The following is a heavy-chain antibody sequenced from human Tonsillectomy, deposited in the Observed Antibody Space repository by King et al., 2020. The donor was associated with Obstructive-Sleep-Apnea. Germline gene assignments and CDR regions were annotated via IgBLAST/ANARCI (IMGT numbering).Heavy chain of an antibody. V-gene: IGHV3-7*03. CDR1: GFTFSSYW. D-gene: IGHD6-19*01. CDR2: IKQDGSEK. Sequence: VQLVESGGGLVQPGGSLRLSCAASGFTFSSYWMSWVRHAPGKGLEWVANIKQDGSEKYYVDSVKGRFSIYRANAKNSLYLQMNSLRAEDTAVYYCARDLPSFIAVAGTLDYWGQGTLVTVSS. J-gene: IGHJ4*02. CDR3: ARDLPSFIAVAGTLDY.